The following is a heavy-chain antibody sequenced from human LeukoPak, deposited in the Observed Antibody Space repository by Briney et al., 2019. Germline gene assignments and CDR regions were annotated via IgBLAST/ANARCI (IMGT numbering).Heavy chain of an antibody. CDR3: AKVGKAARIIGTTSRYYYYYMDV. D-gene: IGHD1-20*01. CDR2: ISGSGTST. V-gene: IGHV3-23*01. J-gene: IGHJ6*03. Sequence: GGTLRLSCAASGFTFSSYGMNWVRQAPGKGLEWDSTISGSGTSTYYADSVKGRFTISRDNSKNTLYLQMNSLRAEDTAVYYCAKVGKAARIIGTTSRYYYYYMDVWGKGTTVTISS. CDR1: GFTFSSYG.